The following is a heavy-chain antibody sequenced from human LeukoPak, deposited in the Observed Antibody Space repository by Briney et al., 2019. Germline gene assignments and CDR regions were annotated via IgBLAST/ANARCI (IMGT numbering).Heavy chain of an antibody. CDR1: GFAFSSFG. J-gene: IGHJ5*02. CDR2: IWYDGTNK. CDR3: ARATVTRWFDP. Sequence: GGSLRLSCAASGFAFSSFGMHWVRQAPGKGLEWVAVIWYDGTNKYYADSVKGRFTISRDNSKNTMYLQMNSLRAEDTAVYYCARATVTRWFDPWGQGTLVTVSS. V-gene: IGHV3-33*01. D-gene: IGHD4-17*01.